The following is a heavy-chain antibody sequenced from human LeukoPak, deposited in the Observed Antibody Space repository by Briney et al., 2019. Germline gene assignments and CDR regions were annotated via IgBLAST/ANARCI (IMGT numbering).Heavy chain of an antibody. CDR1: GFTFSSYW. CDR2: IKQDGSEK. J-gene: IGHJ5*02. Sequence: GGSLRLSCAASGFTFSSYWMSWVRQAPGKGLEWVANIKQDGSEKYYVDSVKGRFTISRDNSKNTLYLQMNSLRAEDTAVYYCARDKEYCSSTSCYGWFDPWGQGTLVTVSS. D-gene: IGHD2-2*01. V-gene: IGHV3-7*01. CDR3: ARDKEYCSSTSCYGWFDP.